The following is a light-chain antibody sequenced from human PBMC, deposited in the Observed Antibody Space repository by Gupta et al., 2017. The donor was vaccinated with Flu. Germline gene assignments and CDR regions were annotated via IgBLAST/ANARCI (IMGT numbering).Light chain of an antibody. V-gene: IGLV3-1*01. CDR2: QDT. CDR3: QAWDSSTAV. Sequence: SYELTQPPSVSVSPGQTASLTCSGDNLGDTYASWYQQKPGQSPVLVIYQDTKRPSGIPERFSGSNSGNTATLTISETQAMDEADYYCQAWDSSTAVFGGGTKLTVL. J-gene: IGLJ3*02. CDR1: NLGDTY.